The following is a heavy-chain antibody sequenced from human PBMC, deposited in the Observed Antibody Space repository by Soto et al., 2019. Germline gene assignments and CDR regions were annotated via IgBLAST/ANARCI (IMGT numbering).Heavy chain of an antibody. J-gene: IGHJ4*02. V-gene: IGHV3-23*01. Sequence: GGSLRLSCASSVFTMITYSVTWVRQAPGKGLEWVSGISVTPGITFYADSVKGRFTISRDSSNNAIYLQMNSLRAEDTAMYFCSKWSGYGDLWGQGTLVTVSS. CDR1: VFTMITYS. D-gene: IGHD5-12*01. CDR2: ISVTPGIT. CDR3: SKWSGYGDL.